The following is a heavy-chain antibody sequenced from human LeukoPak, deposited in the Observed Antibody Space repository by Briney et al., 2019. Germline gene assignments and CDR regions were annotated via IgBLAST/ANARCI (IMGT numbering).Heavy chain of an antibody. CDR2: ISSDGTST. V-gene: IGHV3-74*01. D-gene: IGHD1-26*01. CDR3: ARSYPFDY. Sequence: GGSLRLSCAASGFTFGSSYMHWVRQDPGKGLVWVSCISSDGTSTNYADSVKGRFTISRDNPKNTVYLQMNSLRAEDTAVYYRARSYPFDYWGQGTLVTVSS. J-gene: IGHJ4*02. CDR1: GFTFGSSY.